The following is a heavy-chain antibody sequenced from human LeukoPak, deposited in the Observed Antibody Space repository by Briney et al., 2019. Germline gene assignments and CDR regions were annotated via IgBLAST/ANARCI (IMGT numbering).Heavy chain of an antibody. CDR3: AIVQPHYDLFHAFDH. CDR1: GYNFIGYG. CDR2: VSSYNGNT. Sequence: SVKVSCKASGYNFIGYGITWVRQAPGQGLEWMGWVSSYNGNTDFAHKFQGRISMTTEISTTTVYMELRIMRSDDAAVYYCAIVQPHYDLFHAFDHWGQGTLVTVSS. V-gene: IGHV1-18*01. D-gene: IGHD3-3*01. J-gene: IGHJ4*02.